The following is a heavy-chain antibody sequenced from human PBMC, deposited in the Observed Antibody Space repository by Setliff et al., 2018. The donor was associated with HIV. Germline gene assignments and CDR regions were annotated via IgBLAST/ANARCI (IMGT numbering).Heavy chain of an antibody. CDR3: ARDQTGVAAAAFGGGSAWSDEGFDI. CDR1: GGTFTSYV. J-gene: IGHJ3*02. Sequence: ASVKVSCKASGGTFTSYVISWVRQAPGQGLEWMGGIIPILGIASYAQKFQGRVTFTADESTSTAYMELSSLSSEDTAVYYGARDQTGVAAAAFGGGSAWSDEGFDIWGQGTMVTVSS. D-gene: IGHD6-13*01. CDR2: IIPILGIA. V-gene: IGHV1-69*10.